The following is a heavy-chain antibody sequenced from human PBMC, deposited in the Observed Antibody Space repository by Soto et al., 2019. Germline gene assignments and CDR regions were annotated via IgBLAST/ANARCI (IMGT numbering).Heavy chain of an antibody. Sequence: PGGSLRLSCAASGFTFSDYYMSWIRQAPGKGLEWVSYISTSSSYTNYADSVKGRFTTSRDNAKNSLYLQMSGLRAEDTAVYYCARSTPWFGELSNFDYWGQGTLVTVSS. V-gene: IGHV3-11*03. CDR2: ISTSSSYT. CDR3: ARSTPWFGELSNFDY. CDR1: GFTFSDYY. D-gene: IGHD3-10*01. J-gene: IGHJ4*02.